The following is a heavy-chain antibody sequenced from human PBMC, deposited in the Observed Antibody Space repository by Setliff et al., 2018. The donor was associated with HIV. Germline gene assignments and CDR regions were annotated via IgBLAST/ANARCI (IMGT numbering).Heavy chain of an antibody. CDR3: ARDRETIFGVVILPDDAFDI. Sequence: ASVKVSCKASGGTFSSYAISWVRQAPGQGLEWMGIINPSGGSTSYAQKFQGRVTMTRDTSTSTVYMELSSLRSEDTAVYYCARDRETIFGVVILPDDAFDIWGQGTMVTVSS. D-gene: IGHD3-3*01. V-gene: IGHV1-46*01. CDR1: GGTFSSYA. J-gene: IGHJ3*02. CDR2: INPSGGST.